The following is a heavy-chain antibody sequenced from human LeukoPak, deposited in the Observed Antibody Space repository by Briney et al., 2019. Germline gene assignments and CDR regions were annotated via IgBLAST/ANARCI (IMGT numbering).Heavy chain of an antibody. CDR1: GGSISSSSYY. J-gene: IGHJ6*02. D-gene: IGHD6-19*01. V-gene: IGHV4-39*01. CDR3: ARHVSAGSGWSSPFWYYYYGMDV. Sequence: SETLSLTCTVSGGSISSSSYYWGWIRQPPGKGLEWIGSIYYSGSTYYNPSLKSRVTISVDTSKNQLSLKLSSVTAADTAVYYCARHVSAGSGWSSPFWYYYYGMDVWGQGTTVTVSS. CDR2: IYYSGST.